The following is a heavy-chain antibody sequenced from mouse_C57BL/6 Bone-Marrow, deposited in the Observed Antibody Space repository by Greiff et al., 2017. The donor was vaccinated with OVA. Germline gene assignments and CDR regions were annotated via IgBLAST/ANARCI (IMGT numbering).Heavy chain of an antibody. CDR3: VIYYYGVDAMDY. CDR2: IDPSDSET. CDR1: GYTFTSYW. V-gene: IGHV1-52*01. Sequence: QVQLQQPGAELVRPGSSVKLSCKASGYTFTSYWMHWVKQRPIQGLEWIGNIDPSDSETHYNQKFKDKATLTVDKSSSTAYMQLSSLTSEDSAVYYCVIYYYGVDAMDYWGQGTSVTVSS. J-gene: IGHJ4*01. D-gene: IGHD1-1*01.